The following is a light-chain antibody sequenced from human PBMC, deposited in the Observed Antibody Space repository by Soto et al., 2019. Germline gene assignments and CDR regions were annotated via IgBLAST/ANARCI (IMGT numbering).Light chain of an antibody. Sequence: DIQMTQYPSPLSAAVGDRVTITCRASQSINHYLNWYQQKPGKAPKLLIYDASTLQSGVPSRISGSGSGPNFTLVIHSLQPEDFATYFCQQGDRTPYTFGPGTRLDIK. CDR3: QQGDRTPYT. CDR1: QSINHY. J-gene: IGKJ2*01. CDR2: DAS. V-gene: IGKV1-39*01.